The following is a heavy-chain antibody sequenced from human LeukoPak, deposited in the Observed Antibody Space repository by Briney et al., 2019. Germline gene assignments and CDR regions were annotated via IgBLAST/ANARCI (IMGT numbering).Heavy chain of an antibody. Sequence: PSETLSLTCTVSGGSISSYYWSWIRQPPGKGLEWIGYIYYSGSTNYNPSLKSRVTISVDTSKNQFSLKLSSVTAADTAVYYCAREDSGSYYYFDYWGQGTLVTVSS. J-gene: IGHJ4*02. CDR2: IYYSGST. D-gene: IGHD1-26*01. CDR3: AREDSGSYYYFDY. CDR1: GGSISSYY. V-gene: IGHV4-59*12.